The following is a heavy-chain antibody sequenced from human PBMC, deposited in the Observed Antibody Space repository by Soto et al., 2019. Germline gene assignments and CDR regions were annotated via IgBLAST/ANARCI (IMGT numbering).Heavy chain of an antibody. CDR2: IYSGGST. V-gene: IGHV3-66*01. J-gene: IGHJ5*02. CDR1: GFTVSSDY. D-gene: IGHD3-3*01. CDR3: ARGGDKIFGVVMFDP. Sequence: GGSLRLSCAASGFTVSSDYMNWVRQAPGKGLEWVSVIYSGGSTYYADSVRGRFTISRDTSKNTLYLQMNSLRAEDTAVYYCARGGDKIFGVVMFDPWGQGTLVTVSS.